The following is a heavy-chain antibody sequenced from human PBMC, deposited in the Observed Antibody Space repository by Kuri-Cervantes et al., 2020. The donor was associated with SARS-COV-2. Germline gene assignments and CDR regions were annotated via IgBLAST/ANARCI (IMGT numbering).Heavy chain of an antibody. V-gene: IGHV3-23*01. CDR1: GCTWRSYA. Sequence: GESRKSSCAACGCTWRSYAMAWVRQAPGKGLEWVSETSVSGGDTHYADSVRGRFTISRDNSKNTLYLQVNSLRAEDTAVYFCAKVNGILGSAWYGRAHFDYWGQGTLVTVSS. D-gene: IGHD6-19*01. CDR2: TSVSGGDT. CDR3: AKVNGILGSAWYGRAHFDY. J-gene: IGHJ4*02.